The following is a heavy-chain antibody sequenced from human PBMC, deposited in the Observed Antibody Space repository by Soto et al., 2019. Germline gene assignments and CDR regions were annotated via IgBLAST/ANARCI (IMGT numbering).Heavy chain of an antibody. V-gene: IGHV4-61*01. D-gene: IGHD6-19*01. J-gene: IGHJ4*02. CDR2: VYYSGTT. CDR1: GGSVSDKTYY. CDR3: ARTTAVPDTLRSRYYFDY. Sequence: PSETLSLTCSVSGGSVSDKTYYWSWIRQPPGKGLEWIGYVYYSGTTNYNPSLKSRVSISVDTSQNQFSLRLNSVTAADTALYYCARTTAVPDTLRSRYYFDYWGQGTLVTAPQ.